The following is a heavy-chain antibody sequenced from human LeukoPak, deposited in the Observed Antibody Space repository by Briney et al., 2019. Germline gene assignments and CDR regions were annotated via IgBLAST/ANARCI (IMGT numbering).Heavy chain of an antibody. CDR2: IYTSGST. J-gene: IGHJ4*02. CDR3: ARGERWLQPYYHY. V-gene: IGHV4-61*02. Sequence: SETLSLTCTVSGGSISSGSYYWSWIRQPAGKGLEWIGRIYTSGSTNYNPSLKSRVTISVDTSKNQFSLKLSSVTAADTAVYYCARGERWLQPYYHYWGQGTLVTVSS. D-gene: IGHD5-24*01. CDR1: GGSISSGSYY.